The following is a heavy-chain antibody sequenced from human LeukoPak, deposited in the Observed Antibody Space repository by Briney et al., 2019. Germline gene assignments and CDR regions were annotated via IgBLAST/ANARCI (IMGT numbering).Heavy chain of an antibody. J-gene: IGHJ4*02. D-gene: IGHD3-22*01. Sequence: GGSLRLSCAASGFTFSSYSMNWVRQAPGKGPEWVSSISRSSSYIYYADSVKGRFTISRDNAKNSLYLQMNRLRAEDTAVYYCARSYYYDSSGYYSPLYFDYWGQGSLVTVSS. CDR2: ISRSSSYI. V-gene: IGHV3-21*01. CDR1: GFTFSSYS. CDR3: ARSYYYDSSGYYSPLYFDY.